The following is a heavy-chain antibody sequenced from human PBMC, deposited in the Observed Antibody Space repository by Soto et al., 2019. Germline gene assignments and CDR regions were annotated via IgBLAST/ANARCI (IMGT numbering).Heavy chain of an antibody. D-gene: IGHD6-19*01. CDR3: ARVRSTTARLSAYYYYGMDV. CDR2: IYYSGST. Sequence: SENLSLTYTVTGGSISSYYWSWLWQPTGMGLEWIGYIYYSGSTNYNPVLESRVTISVDTSKIQFSLKLSSVTAADTAVYYCARVRSTTARLSAYYYYGMDVWGQGTTVT. J-gene: IGHJ6*02. CDR1: GGSISSYY. V-gene: IGHV4-59*01.